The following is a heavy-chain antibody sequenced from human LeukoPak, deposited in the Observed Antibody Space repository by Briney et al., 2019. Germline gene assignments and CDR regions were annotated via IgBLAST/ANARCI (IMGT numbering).Heavy chain of an antibody. CDR3: AKRADSSAHSFDY. J-gene: IGHJ4*02. V-gene: IGHV3-48*04. D-gene: IGHD3-22*01. CDR2: IRSSDSTT. CDR1: GFSFSRYG. Sequence: GGSLRLSCAASGFSFSRYGMKGVRQAPGKGLEGLSYIRSSDSTTYYADSVKGRLTISRDNAKNSLYLQMDSLRVEDTAVYYCAKRADSSAHSFDYWGQGTLVTVSS.